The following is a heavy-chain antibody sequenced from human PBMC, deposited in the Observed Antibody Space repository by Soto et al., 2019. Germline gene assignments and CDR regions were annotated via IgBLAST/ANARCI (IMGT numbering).Heavy chain of an antibody. D-gene: IGHD2-21*02. CDR2: IFWDDDN. CDR1: GFSLTTPGEG. V-gene: IGHV2-5*02. Sequence: QITLKESGPTLVKPTQTLTLTCTFSGFSLTTPGEGVGWARQPQGKALEWLALIFWDDDNRYSPSLKSRLTITKDTSKHQLVLTMTNMDPVDTATYYCASSTAHRILDCWGQGTLVAVYS. J-gene: IGHJ4*02. CDR3: ASSTAHRILDC.